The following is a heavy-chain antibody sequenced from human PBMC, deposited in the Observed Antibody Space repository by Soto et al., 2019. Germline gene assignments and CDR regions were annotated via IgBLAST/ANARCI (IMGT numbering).Heavy chain of an antibody. Sequence: PSETLSLTCTVSGGSISSYYWSWIRQPPGKGLEWIGYIYYSGSTNYNPSLKSRVTKSVDTSRNQFSLKLSSVTAADTAVYYCARRYGDCFDYWGQGTLVTVSS. CDR3: ARRYGDCFDY. D-gene: IGHD4-17*01. CDR2: IYYSGST. J-gene: IGHJ4*02. CDR1: GGSISSYY. V-gene: IGHV4-59*08.